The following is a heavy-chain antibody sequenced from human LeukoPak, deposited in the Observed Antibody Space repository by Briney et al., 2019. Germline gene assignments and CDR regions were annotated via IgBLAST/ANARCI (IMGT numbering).Heavy chain of an antibody. J-gene: IGHJ5*02. D-gene: IGHD2-21*01. CDR2: INHSGST. V-gene: IGHV4-34*01. CDR1: GGSFSGYY. Sequence: SETLSLTCAVYGGSFSGYYWSWIRQPPGKGLEWIGEINHSGSTNYNPSLKSRVTISVDTSKNQFSLKLSSVTAADTAVYYCARGTTDWDWFDPWGQGTLVTVSS. CDR3: ARGTTDWDWFDP.